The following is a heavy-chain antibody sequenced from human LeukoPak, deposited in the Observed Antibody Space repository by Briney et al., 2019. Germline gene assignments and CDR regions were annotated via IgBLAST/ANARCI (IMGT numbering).Heavy chain of an antibody. CDR2: IYYSGST. V-gene: IGHV4-59*01. CDR3: ARDLSYSSGRRRCMDV. J-gene: IGHJ6*02. CDR1: GGSISSYY. Sequence: SETLSLTCTVSGGSISSYYWSWIRQPPGKGLEWIGYIYYSGSTNYNPSLKSRVTISVDTSKNQFSLKLSSVTAADTAVYYCARDLSYSSGRRRCMDVWGQGTTVTVSS. D-gene: IGHD6-19*01.